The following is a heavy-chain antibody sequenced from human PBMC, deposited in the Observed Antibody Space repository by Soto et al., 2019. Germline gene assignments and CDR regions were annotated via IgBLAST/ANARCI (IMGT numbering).Heavy chain of an antibody. CDR3: ARASVAVTVIPPAIDFQP. CDR1: GFTFSDYY. J-gene: IGHJ1*01. CDR2: IGSSGYT. D-gene: IGHD2-21*02. Sequence: QLQLVESGGGLVKPGGSLRLSCAASGFTFSDYYMSWIRQSPGEGLEWIAYIGSSGYTKYADSVKGRFTISRDNAKNSRYLQMNSLRVEDTGIYYCARASVAVTVIPPAIDFQPWVQATLVTVSS. V-gene: IGHV3-11*05.